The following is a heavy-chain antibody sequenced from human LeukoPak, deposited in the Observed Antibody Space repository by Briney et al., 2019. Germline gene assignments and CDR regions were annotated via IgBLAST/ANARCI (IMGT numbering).Heavy chain of an antibody. CDR1: GFTFSSYS. J-gene: IGHJ3*02. Sequence: PGGSLRLSCAASGFTFSSYSMNWVRQAPGKELEWVSYISSSSSTIYYADSVKGRFTISRDNAKNSLYLQMNSLRDEDTAVYYCASRISSGYYPDAFDIWGQGTMVTVSS. D-gene: IGHD3-22*01. CDR2: ISSSSSTI. CDR3: ASRISSGYYPDAFDI. V-gene: IGHV3-48*02.